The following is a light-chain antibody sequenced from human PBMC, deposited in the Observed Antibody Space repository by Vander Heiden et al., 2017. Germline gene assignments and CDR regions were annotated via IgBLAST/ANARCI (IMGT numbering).Light chain of an antibody. CDR1: QDIGNY. V-gene: IGKV1-27*01. Sequence: DIQMTQSPSSLSASVGDRVTITCRASQDIGNYLAWYQQNPGKVPQLLIYSASTLQWGVSSRFSGSGSGTDFALTISGLQPEDVATYYCQKYDDDPWTFGAGTKVEVK. CDR2: SAS. CDR3: QKYDDDPWT. J-gene: IGKJ1*01.